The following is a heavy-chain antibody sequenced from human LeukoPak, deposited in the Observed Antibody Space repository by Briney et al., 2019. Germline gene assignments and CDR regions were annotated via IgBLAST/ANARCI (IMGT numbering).Heavy chain of an antibody. CDR2: MKGDGSDR. CDR1: GFTFSYHW. D-gene: IGHD1-26*01. V-gene: IGHV3-7*01. J-gene: IGHJ4*02. Sequence: GGSLRLSCAASGFTFSYHWMTWVRQAPGKGLEGVANMKGDGSDRYYLASVKGRFTISRDNTKNSLYLQMNSLRVEDTAVYYCARDWSDLTTTPPDYWGQGTLVTVSS. CDR3: ARDWSDLTTTPPDY.